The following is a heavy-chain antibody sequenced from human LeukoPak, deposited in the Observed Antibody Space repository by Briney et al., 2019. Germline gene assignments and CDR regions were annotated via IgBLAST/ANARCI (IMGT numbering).Heavy chain of an antibody. CDR2: INSSSSYI. Sequence: NPGGSLRLSCAASGFTFSSYSMNWVRQAPGKGLEWVSSINSSSSYIYYAGSLKGRLTISRNNAKNSLYREMDSLRAEDTAVYYCAREPYSGLFDYWGQGTLGTVSS. CDR3: AREPYSGLFDY. D-gene: IGHD4-11*01. J-gene: IGHJ4*02. CDR1: GFTFSSYS. V-gene: IGHV3-21*01.